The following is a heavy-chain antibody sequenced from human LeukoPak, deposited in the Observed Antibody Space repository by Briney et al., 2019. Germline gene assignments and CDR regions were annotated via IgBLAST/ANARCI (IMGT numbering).Heavy chain of an antibody. J-gene: IGHJ5*02. CDR2: IYTSGGT. V-gene: IGHV4-4*07. CDR1: GGSISSYY. Sequence: PSETLSLTCTVSGGSISSYYWSWIRQPAGKGLEWIGRIYTSGGTNYNPSLKSRVTMSVDTSKNQFSLKLSSVTAADTAVYYCARDHNGITGTTRWFDPWGQGTLVTVSS. CDR3: ARDHNGITGTTRWFDP. D-gene: IGHD1-7*01.